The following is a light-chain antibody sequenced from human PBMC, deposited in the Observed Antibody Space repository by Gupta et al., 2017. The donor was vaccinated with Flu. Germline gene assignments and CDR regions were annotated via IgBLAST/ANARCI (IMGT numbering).Light chain of an antibody. Sequence: DIQMTQSPSTLSASVGDRVTITCRASQSISNWLAWYQQKPGKVPKLLIYQASSLESGVPSRVSGSGSGTEFTLSISSLEPDDVATYECQRYDPLSTFGQGTRVEIK. CDR3: QRYDPLST. CDR2: QAS. J-gene: IGKJ1*01. V-gene: IGKV1-5*03. CDR1: QSISNW.